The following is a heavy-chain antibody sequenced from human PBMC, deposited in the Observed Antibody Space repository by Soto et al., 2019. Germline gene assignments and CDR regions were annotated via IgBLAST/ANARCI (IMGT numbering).Heavy chain of an antibody. V-gene: IGHV3-30*18. Sequence: GGSLRLSCAASGFTFSSYGMHWVRQAPGKGLEWVAVISYDGSNKYYADSVKGRFTISRDNSKNTLYLQMNSLRAEDTAVYYCAKCPNSGSYFDYWGPGTLVTVSS. CDR1: GFTFSSYG. J-gene: IGHJ4*02. D-gene: IGHD1-26*01. CDR3: AKCPNSGSYFDY. CDR2: ISYDGSNK.